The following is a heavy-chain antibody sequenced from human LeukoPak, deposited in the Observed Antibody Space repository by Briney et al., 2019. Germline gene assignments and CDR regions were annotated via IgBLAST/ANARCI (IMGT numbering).Heavy chain of an antibody. CDR1: GFTFSSYA. D-gene: IGHD3-3*01. V-gene: IGHV3-30*18. Sequence: GGSLRLSCAASGFTFSSYAMHWVRQAPAKGLEWVAVISYDGSNKYYADSVKGRFTISRDISKDTLSLQMNSLRAEDTAVYYCAKEGEWSYFDYWGQGTLVTVSS. CDR3: AKEGEWSYFDY. J-gene: IGHJ4*02. CDR2: ISYDGSNK.